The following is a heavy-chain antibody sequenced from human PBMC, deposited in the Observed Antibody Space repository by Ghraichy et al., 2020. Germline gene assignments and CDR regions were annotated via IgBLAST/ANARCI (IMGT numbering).Heavy chain of an antibody. J-gene: IGHJ4*02. V-gene: IGHV3-23*01. CDR2: LGGRGTGT. CDR3: ARRSGYDTDHFDY. D-gene: IGHD5-12*01. CDR1: GFTFSNHA. Sequence: LSLTCVASGFTFSNHALSWVRQAPGEGLEWVAGLGGRGTGTHYADSVRGRFTISRDNSKNTLSLQMSSLRVEDTALYYCARRSGYDTDHFDYWGQGTLVTVSS.